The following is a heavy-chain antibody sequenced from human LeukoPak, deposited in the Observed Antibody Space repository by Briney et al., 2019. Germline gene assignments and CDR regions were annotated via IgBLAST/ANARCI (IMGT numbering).Heavy chain of an antibody. V-gene: IGHV1-46*01. Sequence: GGSVKVSCKASGYTFTSYYMHWVRQAPGQGLEWMGIINPNGGGGSTTYAQKFRGRVAMNRDTSTSTVYMELRSLKSEDTAVYYCARDPYYYDSSDSSTTGVFDIWGQGTMVTVPS. CDR2: INPNGGGGST. CDR3: ARDPYYYDSSDSSTTGVFDI. D-gene: IGHD3-22*01. CDR1: GYTFTSYY. J-gene: IGHJ3*02.